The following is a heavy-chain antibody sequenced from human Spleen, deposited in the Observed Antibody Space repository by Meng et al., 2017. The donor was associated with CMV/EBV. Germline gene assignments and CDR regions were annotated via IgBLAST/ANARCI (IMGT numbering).Heavy chain of an antibody. Sequence: GESLKISCAASGFAFNTYTMNWVRQAPGKGLEWVAVISYDGSNKYYADSVKGRFTISRDNSKNTLYLQMNSLRAEDTAVYYCARDGCSSTSCYLNYFDYWGQGTLVTVSS. CDR1: GFAFNTYT. D-gene: IGHD2-2*01. CDR3: ARDGCSSTSCYLNYFDY. J-gene: IGHJ4*02. CDR2: ISYDGSNK. V-gene: IGHV3-30*04.